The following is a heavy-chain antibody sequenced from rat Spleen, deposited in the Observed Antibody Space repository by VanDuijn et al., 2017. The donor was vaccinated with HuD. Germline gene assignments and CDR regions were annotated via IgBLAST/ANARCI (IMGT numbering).Heavy chain of an antibody. Sequence: EVQLVESGGGLVQPGRSLKLSCAASGFIFSTNDMAWVRQAPTKGLEWIASISYDGSSTYYRDSVKGRFTFSRDNAKSTLYLQMDSLRSEDTATYYCTTVGIIRGTLFAYWGQGTLVTVSS. CDR3: TTVGIIRGTLFAY. CDR1: GFIFSTND. CDR2: ISYDGSST. D-gene: IGHD4-3*01. J-gene: IGHJ3*01. V-gene: IGHV5-20*01.